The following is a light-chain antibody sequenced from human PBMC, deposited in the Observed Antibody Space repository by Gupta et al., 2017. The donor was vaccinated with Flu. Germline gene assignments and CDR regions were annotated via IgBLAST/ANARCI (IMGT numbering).Light chain of an antibody. J-gene: IGKJ2*03. Sequence: EIVLTQSPGTLSLSPGERATLSCRASQSVSSSYLAWYQQKPGQAPRLLIYGASSRATGIPDRFSGSGSGTDFTLTISRREPEDFAVYYCQHYCSSPLYSFGQGTKMEIK. V-gene: IGKV3-20*01. CDR1: QSVSSSY. CDR2: GAS. CDR3: QHYCSSPLYS.